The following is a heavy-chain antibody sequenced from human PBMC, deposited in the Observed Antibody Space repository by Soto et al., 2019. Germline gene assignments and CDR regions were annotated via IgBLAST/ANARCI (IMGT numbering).Heavy chain of an antibody. V-gene: IGHV3-21*01. CDR2: ISSSSSYI. CDR3: ARARASDIVVVPAASYHYYGMDV. CDR1: GFTFSSYS. Sequence: PGGSLRLSCAASGFTFSSYSMNWVRQAPGKGLEWVSSISSSSSYIYYADSVKGRFTISRDNAKNSLYLQMNSLRAEDTAVYYCARARASDIVVVPAASYHYYGMDVWGQGTTVTVSS. D-gene: IGHD2-2*01. J-gene: IGHJ6*02.